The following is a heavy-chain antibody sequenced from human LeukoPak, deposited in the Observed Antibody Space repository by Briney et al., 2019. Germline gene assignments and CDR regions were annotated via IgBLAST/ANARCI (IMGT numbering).Heavy chain of an antibody. D-gene: IGHD3-22*01. J-gene: IGHJ4*02. Sequence: GGSLRLSCAASGFTFSSYEMNWVRQAPGKGLEWVSYISSSGSTIYYADSVKGRFTISRDNAKNSLYLQMNSLRAEDTAVYYCARGKSGAYDSSGYYPYYFDYWGQATLVTVSS. CDR1: GFTFSSYE. CDR3: ARGKSGAYDSSGYYPYYFDY. V-gene: IGHV3-48*03. CDR2: ISSSGSTI.